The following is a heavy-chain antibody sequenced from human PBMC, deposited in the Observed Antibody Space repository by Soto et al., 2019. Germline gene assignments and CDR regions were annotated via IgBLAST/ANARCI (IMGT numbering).Heavy chain of an antibody. CDR3: AKDISSRWSAYSYGQFDY. D-gene: IGHD5-18*01. V-gene: IGHV3-9*01. Sequence: EVHLVESGGGLVQPGRSLRLSCAASGFTFDDYAMHWVRQVPGKGLEWVSGLSWNSDTIGYADSVKGRFTISRDNARNSLYLQMNSLRPEDTALYYCAKDISSRWSAYSYGQFDYWGQGTLVTVSS. CDR2: LSWNSDTI. CDR1: GFTFDDYA. J-gene: IGHJ4*02.